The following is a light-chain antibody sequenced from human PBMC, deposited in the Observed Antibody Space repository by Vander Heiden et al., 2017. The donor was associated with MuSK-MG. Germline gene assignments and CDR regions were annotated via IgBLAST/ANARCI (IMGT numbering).Light chain of an antibody. CDR1: QSISSY. CDR2: AAS. CDR3: QQSDSTRCT. Sequence: DIQMTQSPSSLSASVGDRVTITCRASQSISSYLNWYQQKPGKAPKLLIYAASSLLSGVPSRFSGSGSGTDFTLTISRLQPEDFATYYCQQSDSTRCTFGQGTKMEIK. J-gene: IGKJ2*02. V-gene: IGKV1-39*01.